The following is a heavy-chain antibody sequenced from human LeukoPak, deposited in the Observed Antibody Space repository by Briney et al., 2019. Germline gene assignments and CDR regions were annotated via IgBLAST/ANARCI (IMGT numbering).Heavy chain of an antibody. J-gene: IGHJ4*02. CDR3: AKGSPGDFDY. CDR2: IGGSGSST. CDR1: GFPFDIFV. D-gene: IGHD7-27*01. V-gene: IGHV3-23*01. Sequence: GGSLRLACAACGFPFDIFVMSWVRQAPGKGLEWVSAIGGSGSSTYYADSVKGRFTISRDNSKNTLYLQMNSLRAEDTAVYYCAKGSPGDFDYWGQGTLVTVSS.